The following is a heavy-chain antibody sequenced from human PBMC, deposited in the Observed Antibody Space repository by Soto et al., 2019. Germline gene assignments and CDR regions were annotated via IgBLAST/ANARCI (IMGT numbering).Heavy chain of an antibody. CDR1: GGTFSSYA. J-gene: IGHJ6*02. V-gene: IGHV1-69*01. Sequence: QVQLVQSGAEVKKPGSSVKVSCKASGGTFSSYAISWVRQAPGQGLEWMGGIIPNFGTANYAQKFQGRVTITAYESTSTAYIELSSLRSEDTAVYYCALTNWNNYGMDVWGQGTTVTVSS. CDR3: ALTNWNNYGMDV. CDR2: IIPNFGTA. D-gene: IGHD1-1*01.